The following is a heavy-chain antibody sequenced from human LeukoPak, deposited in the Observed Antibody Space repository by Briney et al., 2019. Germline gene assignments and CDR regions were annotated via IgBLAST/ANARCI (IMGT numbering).Heavy chain of an antibody. V-gene: IGHV3-9*01. CDR1: GFTFDDYA. D-gene: IGHD3-10*01. CDR3: AKDDLLDGPMVRGVQSHAFDI. J-gene: IGHJ3*02. CDR2: ISWNSGSI. Sequence: GRSLRLSCAASGFTFDDYAMHWVRQAPGKGLEWVSGISWNSGSIGYADSVKGRFTISRDNAKNSLYLQMNSLRAEDTALYYCAKDDLLDGPMVRGVQSHAFDIWGQGTMVTVSS.